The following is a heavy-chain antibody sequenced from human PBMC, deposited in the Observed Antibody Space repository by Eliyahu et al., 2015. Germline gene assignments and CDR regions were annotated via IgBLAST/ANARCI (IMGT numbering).Heavy chain of an antibody. CDR1: GXXFSSYS. D-gene: IGHD1-7*01. Sequence: EVQLVESGXGLVKPGGSLXLXXXASGXXFSSYSMNWVRRAPGKGLEWVSSISSSSSYIYYADSVKGRFTISRDNAKNSLYLQMNSLRAEDTAVYYCARDTAGTFEIDYWGQGTLVTVSS. CDR2: ISSSSSYI. J-gene: IGHJ4*02. CDR3: ARDTAGTFEIDY. V-gene: IGHV3-21*01.